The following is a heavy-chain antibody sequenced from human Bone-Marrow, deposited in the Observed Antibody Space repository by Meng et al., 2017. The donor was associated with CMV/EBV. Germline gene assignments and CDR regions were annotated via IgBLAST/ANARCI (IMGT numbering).Heavy chain of an antibody. V-gene: IGHV4-59*01. CDR3: ARGGGRGKVLV. D-gene: IGHD3-16*01. J-gene: IGHJ1*01. CDR2: IYYSGST. CDR1: GGSISSYY. Sequence: SETLSLTCTVSGGSISSYYWSWIRQPPGKGLEWIGYIYYSGSTNYNPSLKSRVTISVDTSKNQFSLKLSSVTAADTAVYYCARGGGRGKVLVWGQGTLVTVSS.